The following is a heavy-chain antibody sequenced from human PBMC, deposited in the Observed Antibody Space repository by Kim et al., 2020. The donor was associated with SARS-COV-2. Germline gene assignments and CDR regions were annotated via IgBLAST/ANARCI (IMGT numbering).Heavy chain of an antibody. CDR2: ISSSSSYI. CDR3: ARDTVSHYDFWSGYSRAGWYFDL. J-gene: IGHJ2*01. Sequence: GGSLRLSCAASGFTFSSYSMNWVRQAPGKGLEWVSSISSSSSYIYYADSVKGRFTISRDNAKNSLFLQMNSLRAEDTAVYYCARDTVSHYDFWSGYSRAGWYFDLWGRGTLVTVSS. V-gene: IGHV3-21*01. D-gene: IGHD3-3*01. CDR1: GFTFSSYS.